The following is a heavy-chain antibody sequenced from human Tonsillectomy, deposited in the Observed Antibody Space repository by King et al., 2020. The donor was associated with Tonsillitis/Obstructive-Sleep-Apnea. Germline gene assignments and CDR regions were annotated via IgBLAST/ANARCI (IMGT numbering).Heavy chain of an antibody. CDR3: ARGGYCSGGSCPAPNTYYYYYMDV. CDR1: GGSISSYY. Sequence: PLQESGPGLVKPSETLSLTCTVSGGSISSYYWSWIRQPPGKGLEWIGYIYYSGSTNYNPSLKSRVTISVDTSKNQFSLKLSSVTAADTAVYYCARGGYCSGGSCPAPNTYYYYYMDVWGKGTTVTVSS. J-gene: IGHJ6*03. D-gene: IGHD2-15*01. V-gene: IGHV4-59*01. CDR2: IYYSGST.